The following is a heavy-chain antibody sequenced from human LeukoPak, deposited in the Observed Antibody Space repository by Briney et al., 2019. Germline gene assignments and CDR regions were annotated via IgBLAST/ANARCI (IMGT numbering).Heavy chain of an antibody. CDR3: AREPFVSHEIDY. CDR2: LNSDGTRI. V-gene: IGHV3-74*01. J-gene: IGHJ4*02. D-gene: IGHD2/OR15-2a*01. CDR1: GFSFSSYW. Sequence: GGSLRLSCTASGFSFSSYWMHWVRQVPGKGLVWVSCLNSDGTRISYADSVKGRFLVSRDNANNTLYLQMNSLRAEDTAVYYCAREPFVSHEIDYWGQGTLVTVSS.